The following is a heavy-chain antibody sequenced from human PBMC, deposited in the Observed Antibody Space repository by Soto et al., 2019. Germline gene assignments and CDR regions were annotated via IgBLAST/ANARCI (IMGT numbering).Heavy chain of an antibody. D-gene: IGHD2-2*01. CDR2: IWYDGSNK. CDR1: GFTFSSYG. J-gene: IGHJ6*02. V-gene: IGHV3-33*01. Sequence: QVQLVESGGGVVQPGRSLRLPCAASGFTFSSYGMHWVRQAPGKGLEWVAVIWYDGSNKYYADSVKGRFTISRDNSKNTLYLQMNSLRAEDTAVYYCARDAVPAAAYYYGMDVWGQGTTVTVSS. CDR3: ARDAVPAAAYYYGMDV.